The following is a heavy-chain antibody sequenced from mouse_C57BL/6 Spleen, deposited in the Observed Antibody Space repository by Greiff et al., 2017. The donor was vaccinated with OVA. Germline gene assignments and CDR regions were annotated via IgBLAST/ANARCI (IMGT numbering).Heavy chain of an antibody. D-gene: IGHD3-3*01. V-gene: IGHV1-81*01. CDR2: IYPRSGNT. J-gene: IGHJ1*03. Sequence: VHLVESGAELARPGASVKLSCKASGYTFTSYGISWVKQRTGQGLEWIGEIYPRSGNTYYNEKFKGKATLTADKSSSTAYMELRSLTSEDSAVYFCARRDEDWYFDVWGTGTTVTVSS. CDR3: ARRDEDWYFDV. CDR1: GYTFTSYG.